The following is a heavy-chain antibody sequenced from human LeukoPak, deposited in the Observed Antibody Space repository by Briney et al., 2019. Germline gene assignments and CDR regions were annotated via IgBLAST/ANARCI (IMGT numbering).Heavy chain of an antibody. J-gene: IGHJ6*03. V-gene: IGHV3-21*01. CDR2: ISSSSSYI. CDR1: GFTFSSYS. D-gene: IGHD2-2*02. CDR3: ASDIVVVPAAIMGYYYYYMDV. Sequence: GGSLRLSCAASGFTFSSYSMNWVRQAPGKGLEWVSSISSSSSYIYYADSVKVRFTISSDNAKNSLNLQMNSLRDEDTAVYYCASDIVVVPAAIMGYYYYYMDVWGKGTTVTVSS.